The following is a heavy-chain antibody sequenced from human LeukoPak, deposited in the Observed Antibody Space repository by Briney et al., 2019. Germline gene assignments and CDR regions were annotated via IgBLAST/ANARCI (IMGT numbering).Heavy chain of an antibody. CDR1: GFTVSSYG. Sequence: PGGSLRFSCAASGFTVSSYGMTWVRQAPGKGLEWVSAFSATDGSAQYAESVKGRFTIARDNSKNSLYLQMNSLRDEDTAVYYCAKARIASAGTGAFDVWGQGTMVTVSS. V-gene: IGHV3-23*01. CDR3: AKARIASAGTGAFDV. D-gene: IGHD6-13*01. J-gene: IGHJ3*01. CDR2: FSATDGSA.